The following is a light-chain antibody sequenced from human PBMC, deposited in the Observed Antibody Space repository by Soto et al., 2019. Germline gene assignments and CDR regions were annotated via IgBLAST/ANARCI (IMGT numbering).Light chain of an antibody. V-gene: IGKV4-1*01. CDR2: WAS. CDR1: QSVLYSSNNKNY. CDR3: QQYYSTPWT. Sequence: DIVMTQSPDSLAVSLGERATINCKSSQSVLYSSNNKNYLTWYQQKPGQPPKLLIYWASTRESGVPDRFSGSGSGTYFTLTISSLQAEDLAVYYCQQYYSTPWTFGQGTKVEIK. J-gene: IGKJ1*01.